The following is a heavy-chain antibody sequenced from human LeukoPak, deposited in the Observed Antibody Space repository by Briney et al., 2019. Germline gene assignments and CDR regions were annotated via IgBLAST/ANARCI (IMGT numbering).Heavy chain of an antibody. Sequence: ASVKVSCKASGYTFTSYDINWVRQATGQGLEWMGGIIPIFGTANYAQKFQGRVTITTDESTRTAYMELSSLRSEDTAVYYCARGLIAVAPGWSYMDVWGKGTTVTVSS. CDR2: IIPIFGTA. CDR3: ARGLIAVAPGWSYMDV. J-gene: IGHJ6*03. V-gene: IGHV1-69*05. CDR1: GYTFTSYD. D-gene: IGHD6-19*01.